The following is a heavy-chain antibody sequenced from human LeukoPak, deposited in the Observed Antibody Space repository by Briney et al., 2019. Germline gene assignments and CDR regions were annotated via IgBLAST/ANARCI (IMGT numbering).Heavy chain of an antibody. D-gene: IGHD3-10*01. J-gene: IGHJ3*02. CDR3: AKDSRASYGSRSYTAFAI. Sequence: GGSLRLSCADSGFTFSSYSMNGVRQVPGKGLEWVSGISGRGISTYYADSVKGRFTISRDNSKNTLYLQMNSLRVEDTAVYYCAKDSRASYGSRSYTAFAIWAHGTTVTVSS. V-gene: IGHV3-23*01. CDR1: GFTFSSYS. CDR2: ISGRGIST.